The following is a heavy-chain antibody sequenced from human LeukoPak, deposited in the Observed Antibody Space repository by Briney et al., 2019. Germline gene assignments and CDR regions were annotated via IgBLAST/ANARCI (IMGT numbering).Heavy chain of an antibody. CDR3: AKSRGSYWVPEFDY. V-gene: IGHV3-23*01. CDR2: ISGSGGST. CDR1: GFTFSHYG. D-gene: IGHD1-26*01. Sequence: GGTLRLSCAASGFTFSHYGMTWVRQAPGKGLEWVSAISGSGGSTYFAGSVKGRFTISRDNSKNTLYLQMNSLRAEDTAIYYCAKSRGSYWVPEFDYWGQGTLVTVSS. J-gene: IGHJ4*02.